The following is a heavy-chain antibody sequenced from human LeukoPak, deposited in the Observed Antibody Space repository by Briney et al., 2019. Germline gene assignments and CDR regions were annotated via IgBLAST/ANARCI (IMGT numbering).Heavy chain of an antibody. CDR1: GFTFSGYA. Sequence: GDSLRLSCAASGFTFSGYAMSWVREAPGKGLEWVSAITGSGGSTYYADSVKGRFTISRDNSKNTLYVQMNSLRAEDTAVHYCATERNWVIDYWGEGTLVTVSS. CDR2: ITGSGGST. J-gene: IGHJ4*02. CDR3: ATERNWVIDY. V-gene: IGHV3-23*01. D-gene: IGHD1-1*01.